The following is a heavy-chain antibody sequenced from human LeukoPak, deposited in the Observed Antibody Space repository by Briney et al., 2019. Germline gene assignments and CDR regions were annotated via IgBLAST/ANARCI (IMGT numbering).Heavy chain of an antibody. CDR1: GFTFSSYA. V-gene: IGHV3-23*01. CDR3: ARDDVSLKWGQTLVVPAAMNYYYGMDV. D-gene: IGHD2-2*01. CDR2: ISGSGGST. J-gene: IGHJ6*02. Sequence: PGGSLRLSCAASGFTFSSYAMSWVRQAPGKGLEWVSIISGSGGSTYYADSVKGRFTISRDNAKNSLYLQMNSLRAEDTAVYYCARDDVSLKWGQTLVVPAAMNYYYGMDVWGQGTTVTVSS.